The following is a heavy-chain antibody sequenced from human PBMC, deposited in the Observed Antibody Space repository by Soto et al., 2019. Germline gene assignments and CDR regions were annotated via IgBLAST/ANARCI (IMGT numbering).Heavy chain of an antibody. J-gene: IGHJ4*02. CDR1: GFTFSSYG. CDR3: AKDTAMVD. Sequence: GGSLRLSCVASGFTFSSYGMHWVRQAPGKGLEWVAVISYDGSNKVYADSMKGRFTISRDNSKNTLYLQMNGLRAEDTAVYYCAKDTAMVDWGQGTLVTVSS. D-gene: IGHD5-18*01. V-gene: IGHV3-30*18. CDR2: ISYDGSNK.